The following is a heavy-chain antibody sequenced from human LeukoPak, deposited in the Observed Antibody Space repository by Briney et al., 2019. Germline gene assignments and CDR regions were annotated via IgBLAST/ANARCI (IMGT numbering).Heavy chain of an antibody. J-gene: IGHJ4*02. CDR3: ARIVGGD. CDR2: INNDGSSP. Sequence: GGSLRLSCAASGFTFSSYSMNWVRQAPGKGLVWVSRINNDGSSPIYADSVKGRFTISRDNARNTLYLQMNSLRAEDTALYYCARIVGGDWGQGTLVTVSS. D-gene: IGHD1-26*01. V-gene: IGHV3-74*01. CDR1: GFTFSSYS.